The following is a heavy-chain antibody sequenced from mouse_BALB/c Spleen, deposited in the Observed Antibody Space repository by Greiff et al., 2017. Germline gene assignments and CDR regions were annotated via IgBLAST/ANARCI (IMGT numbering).Heavy chain of an antibody. CDR2: IYPYNGGT. D-gene: IGHD2-4*01. J-gene: IGHJ3*01. Sequence: EVKLVESGPELVKPGASVKISCKASGYTFTDYNMHWVKQSHGKSLEWIGYIYPYNGGTGYNQKFKSKATLTVDNSSSTAYMELRSLTSEDSAVYYCARLGYDYDGWFAYWGQGTLVTVSA. CDR1: GYTFTDYN. V-gene: IGHV1S29*02. CDR3: ARLGYDYDGWFAY.